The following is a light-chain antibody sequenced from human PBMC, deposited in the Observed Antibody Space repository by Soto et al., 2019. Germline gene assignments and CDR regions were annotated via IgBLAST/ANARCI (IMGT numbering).Light chain of an antibody. CDR1: SSNIGAGYD. J-gene: IGLJ1*01. CDR2: GNS. CDR3: QSYDSGLSGSV. V-gene: IGLV1-40*01. Sequence: QSVLTQPPSVSGAPGQRVTISCTGSSSNIGAGYDAHWYQQLPGTAPKLLIYGNSNRPSGVPDRFSGPKSGTSASLAITGLQAEDEADYYCQSYDSGLSGSVFGTGTKLTVL.